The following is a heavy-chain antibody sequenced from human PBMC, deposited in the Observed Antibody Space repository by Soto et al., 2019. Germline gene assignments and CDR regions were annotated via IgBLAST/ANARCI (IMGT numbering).Heavy chain of an antibody. Sequence: PGGSRKPSVPPSGFTLSTYPLHGFRQPPGRGRGGGAVKSYDGSNKYYADSVKGRFTISRDNSKNTLYLQMNSLRAEDTAVYYCARDPGLRFLEWLLSARASTGSGMDVWGQGTTVTVSS. J-gene: IGHJ6*02. D-gene: IGHD3-3*01. CDR2: KSYDGSNK. CDR3: ARDPGLRFLEWLLSARASTGSGMDV. V-gene: IGHV3-30-3*01. CDR1: GFTLSTYP.